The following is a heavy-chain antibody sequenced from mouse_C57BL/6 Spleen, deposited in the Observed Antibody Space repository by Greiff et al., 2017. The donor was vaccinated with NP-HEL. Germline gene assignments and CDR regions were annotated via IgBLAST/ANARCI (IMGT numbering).Heavy chain of an antibody. D-gene: IGHD1-1*01. Sequence: QVQLQQSGPELVKPGASVKISCKASGYSFTSYYIHWVKQRPGQGLEWIGWIYPGSGNTKYNEKFKGKATLTVDTSSSTAYMQLSSLTSEDSAVYYCARDTTVVAIDYWGQGTTLTVSS. V-gene: IGHV1-66*01. CDR1: GYSFTSYY. CDR3: ARDTTVVAIDY. J-gene: IGHJ2*01. CDR2: IYPGSGNT.